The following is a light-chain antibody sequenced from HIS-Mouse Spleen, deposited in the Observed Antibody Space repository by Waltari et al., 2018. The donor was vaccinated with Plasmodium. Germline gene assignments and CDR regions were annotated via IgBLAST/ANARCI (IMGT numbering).Light chain of an antibody. CDR3: SSYTSSSTA. CDR1: SSDVGGYNY. J-gene: IGLJ1*01. Sequence: QSALTQPASVSGSPGQSIPISCPGTSSDVGGYNYVSWYQQHPGKATKLMIYDVSNRPSGVSNRFSGSKSGNTASLTISGLQAEDEADYYCSSYTSSSTAFGTGTKVTVL. CDR2: DVS. V-gene: IGLV2-14*03.